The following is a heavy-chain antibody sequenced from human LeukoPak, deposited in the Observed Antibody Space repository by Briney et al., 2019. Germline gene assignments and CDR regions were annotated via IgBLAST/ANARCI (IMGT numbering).Heavy chain of an antibody. D-gene: IGHD2-8*01. CDR2: ISLTGLT. Sequence: SETLSLTCGVSGGSISNTNWWSWIRQPPGQGLEWIGEISLTGLTHCNPSLESRVTVSLDKSKNQLSLNLTSVTAADTAVYYCSRENGAFSPFGYWGQGTLVTVLS. V-gene: IGHV4-4*02. J-gene: IGHJ4*02. CDR3: SRENGAFSPFGY. CDR1: GGSISNTNW.